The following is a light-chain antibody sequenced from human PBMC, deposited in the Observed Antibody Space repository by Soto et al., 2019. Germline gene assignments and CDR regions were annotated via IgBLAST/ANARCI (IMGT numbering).Light chain of an antibody. CDR1: QSISSW. Sequence: DIQMTQSPSTLSASXGARVTITCRASQSISSWLAWYQQKPGKAPKLLIYDASSLESGVPSRFSGSGSGTEFTLTISSLQPDDFATYYCQQYNSYPTFGQGTRLEI. J-gene: IGKJ5*01. CDR2: DAS. CDR3: QQYNSYPT. V-gene: IGKV1-5*01.